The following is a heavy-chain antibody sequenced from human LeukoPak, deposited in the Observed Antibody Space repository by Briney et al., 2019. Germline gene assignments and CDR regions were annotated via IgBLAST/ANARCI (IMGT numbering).Heavy chain of an antibody. Sequence: SVKVSCKASGGTFSSYAISWVRQAPGQGLEWMGRIIPIFGTANYAQKFQGRVMTTTDESTSTAYMELSSLRSEDTAVYYCARESQDTAMGDYFDYWGQGTLVTVSS. V-gene: IGHV1-69*05. CDR3: ARESQDTAMGDYFDY. CDR2: IIPIFGTA. D-gene: IGHD5-18*01. J-gene: IGHJ4*02. CDR1: GGTFSSYA.